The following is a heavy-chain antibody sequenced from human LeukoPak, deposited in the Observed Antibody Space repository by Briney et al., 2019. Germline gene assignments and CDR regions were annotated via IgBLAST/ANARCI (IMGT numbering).Heavy chain of an antibody. CDR3: ASGYCSGGHCYSVYFQH. V-gene: IGHV3-53*01. Sequence: GGSLRLSCAASGFTVSSNYMSWVRQAPGKGLEWVSVIYSGGNTYYADSVKGRFTISRDNSKNTLYLQMNSLRAEDTAAYYCASGYCSGGHCYSVYFQHWGQGTLVTVSS. J-gene: IGHJ1*01. CDR1: GFTVSSNY. CDR2: IYSGGNT. D-gene: IGHD2-15*01.